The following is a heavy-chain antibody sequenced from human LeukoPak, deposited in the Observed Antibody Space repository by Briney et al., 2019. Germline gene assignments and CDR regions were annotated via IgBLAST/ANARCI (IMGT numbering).Heavy chain of an antibody. D-gene: IGHD6-13*01. J-gene: IGHJ5*02. Sequence: GASVKVSCKASGYTFTGYYMHWVRQAPGQGLEWMGGIIPIFGTANYAQKFQGRVTITADESTSTAYMELSSLRSEDTAVYFCASAPRYSSSWPNNWFDPWGQGTLVTVSS. V-gene: IGHV1-69*13. CDR1: GYTFTGYY. CDR2: IIPIFGTA. CDR3: ASAPRYSSSWPNNWFDP.